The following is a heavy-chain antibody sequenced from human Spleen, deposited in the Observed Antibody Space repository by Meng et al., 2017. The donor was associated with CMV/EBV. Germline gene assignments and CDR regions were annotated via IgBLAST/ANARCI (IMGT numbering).Heavy chain of an antibody. CDR3: AKDGSYSGYDFFHY. V-gene: IGHV3-30*02. Sequence: GESLKISCAASGFTFSSYGMHWVRQAPGKGLEWVAFIRYDGRNKYYADSVKGRFTISRDNSKNTLYLQMNSLRAEDTAVYYCAKDGSYSGYDFFHYWGQGTLVTVSS. D-gene: IGHD5-12*01. CDR2: IRYDGRNK. J-gene: IGHJ4*02. CDR1: GFTFSSYG.